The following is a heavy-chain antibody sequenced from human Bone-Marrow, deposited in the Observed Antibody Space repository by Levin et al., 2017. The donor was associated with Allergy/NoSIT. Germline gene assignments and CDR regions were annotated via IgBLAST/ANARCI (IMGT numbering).Heavy chain of an antibody. CDR3: AKEGEDTFMVTARYAFDI. J-gene: IGHJ3*02. Sequence: PGGSLRLSCAASGFTFNRYGMHWVRQAPGKGLEWVAVVSDDGNTVYYADPVKGRFTISRDNSKNTLYLQMDSLRGDDTALYYCAKEGEDTFMVTARYAFDIWGQGTVVTVSS. V-gene: IGHV3-30*18. CDR1: GFTFNRYG. D-gene: IGHD2-21*02. CDR2: VSDDGNTV.